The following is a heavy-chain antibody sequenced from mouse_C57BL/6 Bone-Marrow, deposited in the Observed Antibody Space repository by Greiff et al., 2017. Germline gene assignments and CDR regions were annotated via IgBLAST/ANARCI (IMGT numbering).Heavy chain of an antibody. Sequence: QVQLQQSGPELVKPGASVKISCKASGYAFSSSWMNWVKQRPGKGLEWIGRIYPGDGDTNYNGKFKGKATLTADKSSSTAYMQLSSLTSEDSAVYFCARWRYYGSSGRYWHFDVWGTGTTVTVSS. D-gene: IGHD1-1*01. CDR2: IYPGDGDT. CDR1: GYAFSSSW. J-gene: IGHJ1*03. V-gene: IGHV1-82*01. CDR3: ARWRYYGSSGRYWHFDV.